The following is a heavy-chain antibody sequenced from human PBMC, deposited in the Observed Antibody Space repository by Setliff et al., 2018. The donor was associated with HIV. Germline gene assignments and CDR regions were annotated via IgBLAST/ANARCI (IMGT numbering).Heavy chain of an antibody. CDR3: ARRGNYYASAFDY. J-gene: IGHJ4*02. D-gene: IGHD3-10*01. Sequence: ASVKVSCKASGSTLTNYHMHWVRQAPGQGLEWMGVINPSGGITTYAEKLQGRLTMTTDTSTSTAYMDLRSLRSDDTAVYYCARRGNYYASAFDYWGQGTLVTVSS. CDR2: INPSGGIT. V-gene: IGHV1-46*01. CDR1: GSTLTNYH.